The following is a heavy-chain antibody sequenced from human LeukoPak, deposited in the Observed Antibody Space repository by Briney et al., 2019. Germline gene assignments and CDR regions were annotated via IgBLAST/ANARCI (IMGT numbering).Heavy chain of an antibody. D-gene: IGHD2-8*01. CDR1: GFAFSNYA. CDR2: ISGVNT. V-gene: IGHV3-23*01. J-gene: IGHJ4*02. CDR3: AKDVCTSPRCLLYSDS. Sequence: GGSLRLSCATSGFAFSNYAMSWFRQAPGKGLEWVSGISGVNTYYADSVKGWFTISRDNSKNVLYVQMNRLRVEDTAVYFCAKDVCTSPRCLLYSDSWGQGTLVTVSS.